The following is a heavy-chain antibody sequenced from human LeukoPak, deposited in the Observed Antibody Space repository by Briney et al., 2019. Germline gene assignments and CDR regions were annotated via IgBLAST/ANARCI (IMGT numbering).Heavy chain of an antibody. CDR2: IYYSGST. J-gene: IGHJ4*02. D-gene: IGHD3-3*01. V-gene: IGHV4-59*08. CDR1: GGSISHYY. CDR3: ARHGDSGSGYYDY. Sequence: SGTLSLTCTVSGGSISHYYWSWIRQPPGKGLEWIGFIYYSGSTNYNSSLKSRVTISVDTSKNQFSLKLSSVTAADTAVYYCARHGDSGSGYYDYWGQGTLVTVSS.